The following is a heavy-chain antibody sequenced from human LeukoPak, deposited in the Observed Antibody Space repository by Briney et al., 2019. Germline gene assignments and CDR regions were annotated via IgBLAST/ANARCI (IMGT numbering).Heavy chain of an antibody. J-gene: IGHJ4*02. CDR1: GGSISSYY. CDR2: IYYSGST. D-gene: IGHD3-9*01. CDR3: ARGSYFDGLDY. V-gene: IGHV4-59*01. Sequence: PSETLSLTCTVSGGSISSYYWGWIRQPPGKGLEWIGYIYYSGSTNYNPSLKSRVTISLDTSKNQFSLHLSSVTAADTAVYYCARGSYFDGLDYWGQGTLVTVSS.